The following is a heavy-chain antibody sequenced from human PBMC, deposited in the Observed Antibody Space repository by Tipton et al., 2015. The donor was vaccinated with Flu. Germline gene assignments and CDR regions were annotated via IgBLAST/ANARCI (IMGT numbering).Heavy chain of an antibody. V-gene: IGHV4-38-2*01. CDR1: GYSISSGYY. CDR3: ARAPAYCSGGTCYWSYFDY. Sequence: TLSLTCAVSGYSISSGYYWGWIRQPPGKGLEWIGYMCHSGSTYYNPSLKSRVSISVDTSKNQFSLKLSSVTAADTAVYYCARAPAYCSGGTCYWSYFDYWGQGTLVAVSS. CDR2: MCHSGST. J-gene: IGHJ4*02. D-gene: IGHD2-15*01.